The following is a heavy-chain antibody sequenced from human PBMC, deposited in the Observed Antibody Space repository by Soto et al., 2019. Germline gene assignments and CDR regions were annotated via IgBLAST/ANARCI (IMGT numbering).Heavy chain of an antibody. V-gene: IGHV1-69*08. J-gene: IGHJ4*02. CDR3: ARELVVVVAATQGYEFDY. D-gene: IGHD2-15*01. CDR2: IIPILGIA. CDR1: GGTFSSYT. Sequence: QVQLVQSGAEVKKPGSSVKVSCKASGGTFSSYTISWVRQAPGQGLEWMGRIIPILGIANYAQKFQGRVTITADKATSTAYMELSSLRSEDTAVYYCARELVVVVAATQGYEFDYWGQGTLVTVSS.